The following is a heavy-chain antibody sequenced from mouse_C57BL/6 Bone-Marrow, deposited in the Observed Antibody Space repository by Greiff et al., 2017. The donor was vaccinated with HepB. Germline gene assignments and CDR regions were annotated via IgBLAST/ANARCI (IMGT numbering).Heavy chain of an antibody. V-gene: IGHV2-2*01. CDR1: GFSLTSYG. CDR3: ARFITTVVEGFAY. D-gene: IGHD1-1*01. J-gene: IGHJ3*01. CDR2: IWSGGST. Sequence: VQLQQSGPGLVQPSQSLSITCTVSGFSLTSYGVHWVRQSPGKGLEWLGVIWSGGSTDYNAAFISRLSISKDNSKSQVFFKMNSLQADDTAIYYCARFITTVVEGFAYWGQGTLVTVSA.